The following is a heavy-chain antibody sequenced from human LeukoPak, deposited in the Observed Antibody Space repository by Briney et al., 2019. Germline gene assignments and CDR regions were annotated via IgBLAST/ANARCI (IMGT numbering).Heavy chain of an antibody. J-gene: IGHJ4*02. Sequence: GRSLRLYCAASGFTFDDYAMHWVRQAPGKGLEWVSGISWNSGSIGYADSVKGRFTISRDNAKNSLYLQMNSLRPEDTALYYCAKVNIEGYFWSGLDYWGQGTLVTVSS. CDR3: AKVNIEGYFWSGLDY. V-gene: IGHV3-9*01. D-gene: IGHD3-3*01. CDR1: GFTFDDYA. CDR2: ISWNSGSI.